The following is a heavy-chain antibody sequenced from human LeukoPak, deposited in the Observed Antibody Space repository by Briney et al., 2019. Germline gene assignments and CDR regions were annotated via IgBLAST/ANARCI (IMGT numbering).Heavy chain of an antibody. CDR1: GGTFSSYA. J-gene: IGHJ4*02. CDR2: IIPIFGTA. V-gene: IGHV1-69*05. CDR3: ASGGGTIAVAGNDY. D-gene: IGHD6-19*01. Sequence: ASVKVSCKASGGTFSSYAISWVRQAPGQGLEWMGRIIPIFGTANYAQKFQGRVTITTDESTSTAYVELSSLRSGDTAVYYCASGGGTIAVAGNDYWGQGPWSPSPQ.